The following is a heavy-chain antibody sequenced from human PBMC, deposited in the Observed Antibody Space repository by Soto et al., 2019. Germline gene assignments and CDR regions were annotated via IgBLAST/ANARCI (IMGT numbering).Heavy chain of an antibody. V-gene: IGHV3-30*18. CDR1: GFTFSSYG. Sequence: QVQLVESGGGVVQPGRSLRLSCAASGFTFSSYGMHWVRQAPGKGLEWVAVISYDGSNKYYADSVKGRFTISRDNSKNTLYLQMNSLRAEDTAVYYCAKDCGGDCYSFKLDYWGQGTLVTVSS. CDR3: AKDCGGDCYSFKLDY. D-gene: IGHD2-21*02. CDR2: ISYDGSNK. J-gene: IGHJ4*02.